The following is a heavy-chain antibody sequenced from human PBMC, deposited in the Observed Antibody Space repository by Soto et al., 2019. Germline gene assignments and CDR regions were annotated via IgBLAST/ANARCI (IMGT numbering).Heavy chain of an antibody. CDR1: GFTFSSYG. CDR3: ARDSEEWELLPPGAYYGMDV. D-gene: IGHD1-26*01. J-gene: IGHJ6*02. Sequence: PGGSLRLSCAASGFTFSSYGMHWVRQAPGKGLEWVAVIWYDGSNRYYADSVKGRFTISRDNSKNTLYLQMNSLRAEDTAVYYCARDSEEWELLPPGAYYGMDVWGQGTTVTVSS. CDR2: IWYDGSNR. V-gene: IGHV3-33*01.